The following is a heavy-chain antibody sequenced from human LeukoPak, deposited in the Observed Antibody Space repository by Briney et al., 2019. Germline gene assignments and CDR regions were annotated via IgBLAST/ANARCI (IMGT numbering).Heavy chain of an antibody. J-gene: IGHJ4*02. V-gene: IGHV3-21*01. CDR1: GFTFSSYS. Sequence: PGGSLRLSCAASGFTFSSYSKNWVRQAPGKRLEWVSSISSSSTYIYYADSVKGRFTISRDNAKNSLYLQMNSLRAEDTAVYYCARFGTSGYSGDHWGQGTLVTVSS. D-gene: IGHD3-22*01. CDR2: ISSSSTYI. CDR3: ARFGTSGYSGDH.